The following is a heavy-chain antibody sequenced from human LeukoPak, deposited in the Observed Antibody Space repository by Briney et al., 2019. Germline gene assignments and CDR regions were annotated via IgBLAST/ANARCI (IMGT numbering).Heavy chain of an antibody. CDR3: ARGGGSGRYGLPFDH. CDR2: IYYSGST. J-gene: IGHJ4*02. D-gene: IGHD6-13*01. CDR1: GGSISSYY. Sequence: SETLSLTCTVSGGSISSYYWSWIRQPPGKGLEWIGYIYYSGSTNYNPSLKSRVTISVDTSKNQFSLKLSSVTAADTAVYYCARGGGSGRYGLPFDHWGQGTLVTVSS. V-gene: IGHV4-59*01.